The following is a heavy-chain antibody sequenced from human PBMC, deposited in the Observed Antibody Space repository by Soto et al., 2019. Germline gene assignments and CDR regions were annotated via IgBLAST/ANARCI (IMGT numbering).Heavy chain of an antibody. J-gene: IGHJ6*02. CDR2: ILHDGSAE. CDR3: ARSRDGYSFYFYYGMDG. Sequence: GGSMRLSCAASGFTFTSYGMHWVRQSPGKGLEWMALILHDGSAEYYADSVKGRFTISRDNSKNTLYLQMNSLRAEDTAVYYCARSRDGYSFYFYYGMDGWGQGTTVTVSS. D-gene: IGHD4-4*01. CDR1: GFTFTSYG. V-gene: IGHV3-30*03.